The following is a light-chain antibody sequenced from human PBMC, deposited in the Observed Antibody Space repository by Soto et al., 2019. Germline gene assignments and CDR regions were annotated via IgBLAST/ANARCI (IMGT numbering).Light chain of an antibody. Sequence: DIQMTQSPSTLSASVGDRVTITCRASESIDSWLAWHQQKPGRAPKLLISKASSLESGVPSRFSGSESGAEFTLTISSLQPEDFATYYCQQLHSYPITFGQGTRLEIK. V-gene: IGKV1-5*03. CDR1: ESIDSW. CDR2: KAS. J-gene: IGKJ5*01. CDR3: QQLHSYPIT.